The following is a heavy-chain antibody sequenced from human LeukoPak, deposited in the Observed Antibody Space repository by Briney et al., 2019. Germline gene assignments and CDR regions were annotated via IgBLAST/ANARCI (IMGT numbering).Heavy chain of an antibody. Sequence: SETLSLTCTVSGGSISSSSYYWGWLRQPPGKGLEWIGSIYYSGSTYYNPSLKSRVTISVVTSKNQFSLKLSSVTAADTAVYYCARKLIAVAAFDIWGQGTMVTVSS. CDR2: IYYSGST. D-gene: IGHD6-19*01. CDR1: GGSISSSSYY. V-gene: IGHV4-39*07. J-gene: IGHJ3*02. CDR3: ARKLIAVAAFDI.